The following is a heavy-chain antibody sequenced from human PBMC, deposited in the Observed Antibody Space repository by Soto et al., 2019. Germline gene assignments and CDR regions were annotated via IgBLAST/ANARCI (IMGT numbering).Heavy chain of an antibody. D-gene: IGHD6-19*01. J-gene: IGHJ4*02. Sequence: QLQLQESGSGLVKPSQTLSLTCAVSGGSISSGGYSWSWIRQPPGKGLEWIGYIFHSGSTYYNPSLKSRVTISVDRSKNQFSLKLSSVTAADTAVYYCAKAGGLGAVAADYWGQGTLVTVSS. CDR3: AKAGGLGAVAADY. V-gene: IGHV4-30-2*01. CDR2: IFHSGST. CDR1: GGSISSGGYS.